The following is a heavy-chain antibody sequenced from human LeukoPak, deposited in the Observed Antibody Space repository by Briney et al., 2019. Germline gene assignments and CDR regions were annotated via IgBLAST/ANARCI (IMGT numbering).Heavy chain of an antibody. CDR3: ARVSSGATTVDY. D-gene: IGHD1-26*01. J-gene: IGHJ4*02. CDR2: IYHSGST. V-gene: IGHV4-4*02. Sequence: SETLSLTCAVSGGSISSSNWWSWVRQPPGKGLEWIGEIYHSGSTDYNPSLKSRVTISVDKSKNQFSLKLSSVTAADTAVYYCARVSSGATTVDYWGQGTLVTVSS. CDR1: GGSISSSNW.